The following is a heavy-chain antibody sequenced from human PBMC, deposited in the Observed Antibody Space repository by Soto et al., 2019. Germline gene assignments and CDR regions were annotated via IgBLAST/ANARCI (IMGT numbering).Heavy chain of an antibody. J-gene: IGHJ3*02. D-gene: IGHD3-3*01. CDR3: AKVIRGTHTIFEVVDYDAFDI. Sequence: PGGSLRLSCAASGFSFSTYAMSWVRQAPGKVLEWVSSISASGGSTYYADSVKGRFTISRDSSKNTLYLQMNSLRVEDTAVYYCAKVIRGTHTIFEVVDYDAFDIWGQGTMVTVSS. CDR2: ISASGGST. CDR1: GFSFSTYA. V-gene: IGHV3-23*01.